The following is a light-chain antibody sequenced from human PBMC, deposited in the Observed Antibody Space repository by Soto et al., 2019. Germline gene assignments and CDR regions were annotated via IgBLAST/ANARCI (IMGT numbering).Light chain of an antibody. CDR2: DAS. CDR1: ESVSRY. J-gene: IGKJ4*01. CDR3: QQRSRT. Sequence: EIVLTQSPATLSLSPGETATLSCRASESVSRYVAWYQQKPGQAPRLLIYDASNRATGIPTRFSGSGSGTDFTLTISSLEPDEFAVYYCQQRSRTFGGGTKVQI. V-gene: IGKV3-11*01.